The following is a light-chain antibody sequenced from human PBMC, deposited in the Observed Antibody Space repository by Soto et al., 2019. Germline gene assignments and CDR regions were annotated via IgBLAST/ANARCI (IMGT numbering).Light chain of an antibody. CDR2: TNT. CDR3: SSYTSSNTYV. CDR1: SSNFGAGYD. Sequence: QSALTQPPSVSGAPGQRVTISCTGGSSNFGAGYDVHWYQQLPGTAPKLLIYTNTNRPSGVPDRFSDSKSGTSASLAITGLQPEDEADYYCSSYTSSNTYVFGTGTKVTVL. V-gene: IGLV1-40*01. J-gene: IGLJ1*01.